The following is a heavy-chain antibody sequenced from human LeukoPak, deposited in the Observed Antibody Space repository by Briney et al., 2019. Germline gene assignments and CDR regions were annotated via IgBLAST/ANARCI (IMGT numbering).Heavy chain of an antibody. Sequence: SETLSLTCAVYGGSFSGYYWSWIRQPPGKGLEWIGEINHSGSTNYNPSLKSRVTISVDTSRNQFSLKLSSVTAADTAVYYCARGYCSGGSCYDSLDYWGQGTLVTVSS. D-gene: IGHD2-15*01. J-gene: IGHJ4*02. CDR3: ARGYCSGGSCYDSLDY. CDR1: GGSFSGYY. CDR2: INHSGST. V-gene: IGHV4-34*01.